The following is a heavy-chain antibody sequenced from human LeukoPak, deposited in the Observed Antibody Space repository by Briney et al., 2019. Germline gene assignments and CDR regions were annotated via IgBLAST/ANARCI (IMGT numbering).Heavy chain of an antibody. CDR1: GGSISSYY. D-gene: IGHD1-26*01. V-gene: IGHV4-4*07. CDR2: IYTSGST. J-gene: IGHJ5*02. CDR3: ARGDSGSHFNWFDP. Sequence: PSETLSLTCTVSGGSISSYYWSWIRQPAGKGLEWIGRIYTSGSTNYNPSLKSRVTMSVDTSKNQFSLKLSSVTAADTAVYYCARGDSGSHFNWFDPWGQGTLVTVSS.